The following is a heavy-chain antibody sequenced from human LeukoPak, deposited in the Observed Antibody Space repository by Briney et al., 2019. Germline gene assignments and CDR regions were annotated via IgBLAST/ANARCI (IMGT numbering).Heavy chain of an antibody. CDR3: ARDTAMA. CDR2: IYHSGST. J-gene: IGHJ5*02. Sequence: SEALSLTCTVSGYSISSGYYWGWIRQPPGKGLEWIGSIYHSGSTYYNPSLKSRVTISVDTSKNQFSLKLSSVTAADTAVCYCARDTAMAWGQGTLVTVSS. D-gene: IGHD5-18*01. CDR1: GYSISSGYY. V-gene: IGHV4-38-2*02.